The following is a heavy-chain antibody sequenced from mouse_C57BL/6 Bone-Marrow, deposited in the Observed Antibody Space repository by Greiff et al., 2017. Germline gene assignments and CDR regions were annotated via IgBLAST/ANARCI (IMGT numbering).Heavy chain of an antibody. CDR3: ARRYYGSLYAMDY. V-gene: IGHV1-76*01. Sequence: VQLQQSGAELVRPGASVKLSCKASGYTFTDYYINWVKQRPGQGLEWIARIYPGSGNTYYNEKFKGKATLTAEKSSSTAYMQLSSLTSEDSAVYFCARRYYGSLYAMDYWGQGTSVTVSS. J-gene: IGHJ4*01. D-gene: IGHD1-1*01. CDR2: IYPGSGNT. CDR1: GYTFTDYY.